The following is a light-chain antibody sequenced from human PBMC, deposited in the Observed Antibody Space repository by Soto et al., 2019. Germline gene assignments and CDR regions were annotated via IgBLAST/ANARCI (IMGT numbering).Light chain of an antibody. CDR1: QSVSSSY. CDR2: GAS. Sequence: PGERVTLSCRASQSVSSSYLTWYQQKPGQAPRLLIYGASTMATSIQARFSGSGSGTDVTLTISSLQPEDFAVYYCQQDYNLPTFGGVTKVEIK. J-gene: IGKJ4*01. CDR3: QQDYNLPT. V-gene: IGKV3D-7*01.